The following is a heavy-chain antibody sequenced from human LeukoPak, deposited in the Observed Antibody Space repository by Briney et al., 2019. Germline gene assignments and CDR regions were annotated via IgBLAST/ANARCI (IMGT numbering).Heavy chain of an antibody. J-gene: IGHJ4*02. CDR1: GFTFSSYE. CDR2: ISSSGGTI. D-gene: IGHD3-22*01. CDR3: AGGDSSGYYPIDY. V-gene: IGHV3-48*03. Sequence: GGSLRLSCAASGFTFSSYEMNWVRQAPGKGLEWVSYISSSGGTIYYADSVKGRFTISRDNAKNSLYLQMNSLRAEDTAVYCCAGGDSSGYYPIDYWGQGTLVTVSS.